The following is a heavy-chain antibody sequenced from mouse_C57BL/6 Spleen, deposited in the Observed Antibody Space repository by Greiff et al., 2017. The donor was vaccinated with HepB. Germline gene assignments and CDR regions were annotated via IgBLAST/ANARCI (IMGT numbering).Heavy chain of an antibody. CDR1: GYTFTSYW. V-gene: IGHV1-64*01. CDR2: IHPNSGST. CDR3: ARVGGSSWDYAMDY. J-gene: IGHJ4*01. D-gene: IGHD1-1*01. Sequence: VQLQQPGAELVKPGASVKLSCKASGYTFTSYWMHWVKQRPGQGLEWIGMIHPNSGSTNYNEKFKSKATLTVDKSSSTAYMQLSSLTSEDSAVYDCARVGGSSWDYAMDYWGQGTSVTVSS.